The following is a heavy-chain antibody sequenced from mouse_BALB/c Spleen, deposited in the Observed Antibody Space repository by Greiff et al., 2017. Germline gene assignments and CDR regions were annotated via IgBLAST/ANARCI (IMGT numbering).Heavy chain of an antibody. CDR1: GYAFSSYW. CDR3: ARFTTAPYAMDY. J-gene: IGHJ4*01. Sequence: QVQLQQSGAELVRPGSSVKISCKASGYAFSSYWMNWVKQRPGQGLEWIGQIYPGDGDTNYNGKFKGKATLTADKSSSTAYMQLSSLTSEDSAVYFCARFTTAPYAMDYWGQGTSVTVSS. CDR2: IYPGDGDT. D-gene: IGHD1-2*01. V-gene: IGHV1-80*01.